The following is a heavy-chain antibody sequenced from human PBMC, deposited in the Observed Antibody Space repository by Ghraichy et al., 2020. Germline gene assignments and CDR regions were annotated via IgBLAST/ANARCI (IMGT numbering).Heavy chain of an antibody. V-gene: IGHV3-48*02. CDR2: ISSSSSTI. D-gene: IGHD3-16*02. CDR1: GFTFSSYS. J-gene: IGHJ4*02. CDR3: AREGSGLSAVWGSYRPKAFDY. Sequence: GGSLRLSCAASGFTFSSYSMNWVRQAPGKGLEWVSYISSSSSTIYYADSVKGRFTISRDNAKNSLFLQMNSLRDEDTAVYYCAREGSGLSAVWGSYRPKAFDYWGQGTLVTVSS.